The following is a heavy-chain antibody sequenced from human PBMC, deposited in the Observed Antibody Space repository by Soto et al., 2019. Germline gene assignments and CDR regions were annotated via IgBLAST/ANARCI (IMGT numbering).Heavy chain of an antibody. V-gene: IGHV4-61*01. CDR2: IYYSGST. CDR1: GGSVSSGSYY. J-gene: IGHJ4*02. D-gene: IGHD6-6*01. Sequence: PSETLSLTCTVSGGSVSSGSYYWSWIRQPPGKGLEWIGYIYYSGSTNYNPSLKSRVTISVDTSKNQFSLKLSSVTAADTAVYYCARARYSSSSRVNDYWGQGTLATVSS. CDR3: ARARYSSSSRVNDY.